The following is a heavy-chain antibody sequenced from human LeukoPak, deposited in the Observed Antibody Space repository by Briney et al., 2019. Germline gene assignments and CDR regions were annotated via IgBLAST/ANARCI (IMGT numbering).Heavy chain of an antibody. D-gene: IGHD3-22*01. Sequence: SETLSLTCTVSGGSISSYYWSWIRQPAGKGLEWIGRIYTSGGTNYNPSLKSRVTMSVDTSKNQFSLELSSVTAADTAVYYCARGVTSHYYDSSGRIDDAFDIWGQGTMVTVSS. CDR1: GGSISSYY. V-gene: IGHV4-4*07. J-gene: IGHJ3*02. CDR2: IYTSGGT. CDR3: ARGVTSHYYDSSGRIDDAFDI.